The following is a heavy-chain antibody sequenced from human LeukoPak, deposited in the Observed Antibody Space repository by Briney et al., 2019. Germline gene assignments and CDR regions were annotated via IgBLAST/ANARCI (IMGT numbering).Heavy chain of an antibody. J-gene: IGHJ4*02. D-gene: IGHD1-1*01. CDR1: GGTFSSYA. CDR2: IIPIFGTA. CDR3: ARARAGYEVKY. Sequence: ASVKVSCKASGGTFSSYAISWVRQAPGQGLEWMGGIIPIFGTANYAQKLQGRVTMTTDTSTSTAYMELRSLRSDDTAVYYCARARAGYEVKYWGQGTLVTVSS. V-gene: IGHV1-69*05.